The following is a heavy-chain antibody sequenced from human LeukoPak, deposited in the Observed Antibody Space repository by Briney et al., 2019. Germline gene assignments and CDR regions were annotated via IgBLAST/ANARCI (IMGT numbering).Heavy chain of an antibody. Sequence: PGGSLRLSCAASGLTFSSYAMSWVCQAPGKALEWVSVISGSGGTTYYADSVKGRFTISRDNSKNTLYLQMSSLRAEDTAVYYCAKKAGSRTDQYPLDYWGQGTLVTVSS. D-gene: IGHD2-15*01. CDR2: ISGSGGTT. V-gene: IGHV3-23*01. CDR1: GLTFSSYA. J-gene: IGHJ4*02. CDR3: AKKAGSRTDQYPLDY.